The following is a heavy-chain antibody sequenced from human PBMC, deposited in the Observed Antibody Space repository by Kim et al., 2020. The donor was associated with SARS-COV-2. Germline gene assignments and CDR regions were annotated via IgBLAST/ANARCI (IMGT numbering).Heavy chain of an antibody. V-gene: IGHV4-4*06. J-gene: IGHJ4*02. Sequence: NYHPCLKSRVTMSVDTSRNEFSLNLRSVTDADTAVYFCARDTSGYTEFDYWGQGTLVTVSS. CDR3: ARDTSGYTEFDY. D-gene: IGHD5-12*01.